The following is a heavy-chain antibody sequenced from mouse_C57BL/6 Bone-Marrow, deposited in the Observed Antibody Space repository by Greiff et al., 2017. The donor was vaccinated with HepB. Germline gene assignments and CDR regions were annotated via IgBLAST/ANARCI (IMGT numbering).Heavy chain of an antibody. D-gene: IGHD2-1*01. V-gene: IGHV2-5*01. Sequence: VQLQQSGPGLVQPSQSLSITCTVSGFSLTSYGVHWVRQSPGKGLEWLGVIWRGGSTDYNAAFMSRLSITKDNSKSQVFFTMNSLQADDTAIYYCAKEDGNYVYYAMDYWGQGTSVTVSS. CDR2: IWRGGST. CDR1: GFSLTSYG. J-gene: IGHJ4*01. CDR3: AKEDGNYVYYAMDY.